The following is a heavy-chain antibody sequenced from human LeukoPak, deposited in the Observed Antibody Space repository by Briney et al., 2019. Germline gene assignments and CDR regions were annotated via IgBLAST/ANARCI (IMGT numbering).Heavy chain of an antibody. CDR3: ARQVDYFDY. V-gene: IGHV4-38-2*01. CDR2: IYHSGST. J-gene: IGHJ4*02. CDR1: GYSISSGYY. Sequence: PSETLSLTCAVSGYSISSGYYWGWIRQPPGKGLEWIGSIYHSGSTYYNPSLESRVTISVDTSKNQFSLKLSSVTAADTAVYYCARQVDYFDYWGQGTLVTVSS.